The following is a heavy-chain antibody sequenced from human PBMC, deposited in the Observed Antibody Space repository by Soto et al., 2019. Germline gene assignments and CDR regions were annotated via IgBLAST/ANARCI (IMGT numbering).Heavy chain of an antibody. CDR1: GGSISSSSYY. J-gene: IGHJ6*03. Sequence: SETLSLTCTVSGGSISSSSYYWGWIRQPPGKGLEWIGSIYYSGSTYYNPSLKSRVTISVDTSKNQFSLKLSPVTAADTAVYYCATHLSGGSYYYYYYYMDVWGIGTTVTVSS. D-gene: IGHD2-15*01. V-gene: IGHV4-39*01. CDR3: ATHLSGGSYYYYYYYMDV. CDR2: IYYSGST.